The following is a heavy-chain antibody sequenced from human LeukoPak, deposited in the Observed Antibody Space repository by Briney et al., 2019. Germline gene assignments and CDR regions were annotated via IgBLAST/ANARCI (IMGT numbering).Heavy chain of an antibody. D-gene: IGHD3-3*01. Sequence: SVKVSCKASGGTFSSYAISWVRQAPGQELEWMGGIIPIFGTANYAQKFQGRVTITTDESTSTAYMELSSLRSEDTAVYYCARGFGVVTYYFDYWGQGTLVTVSS. CDR3: ARGFGVVTYYFDY. CDR2: IIPIFGTA. J-gene: IGHJ4*02. V-gene: IGHV1-69*05. CDR1: GGTFSSYA.